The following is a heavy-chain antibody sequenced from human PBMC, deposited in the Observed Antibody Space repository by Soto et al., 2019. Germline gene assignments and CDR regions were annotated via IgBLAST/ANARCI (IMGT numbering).Heavy chain of an antibody. D-gene: IGHD3-3*01. Sequence: GGSLRLSCAASGFTFSSCAMNWVRQAPGKGLEWVSSISGSGGGTYYADSVKGRFTISRDNSQNTVYLQMNSLRAEDTAVYSCAKSLYERNYYGMDVWGQGATVTVSS. CDR1: GFTFSSCA. CDR3: AKSLYERNYYGMDV. CDR2: ISGSGGGT. J-gene: IGHJ6*02. V-gene: IGHV3-23*01.